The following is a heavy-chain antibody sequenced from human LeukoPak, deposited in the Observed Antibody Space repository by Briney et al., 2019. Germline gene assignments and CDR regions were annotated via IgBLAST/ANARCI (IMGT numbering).Heavy chain of an antibody. V-gene: IGHV3-30*18. Sequence: GGSLRLSCAASGFTFSSYGMHWVRQAPGKGLEWVAVISYDGSNKYYADSVKGRFTISRDNSKNTLYLQMNSLRAEDTAVYYCAKDWDDGSGSYPDYWGQGTLVTVSS. D-gene: IGHD3-10*01. CDR2: ISYDGSNK. J-gene: IGHJ4*02. CDR1: GFTFSSYG. CDR3: AKDWDDGSGSYPDY.